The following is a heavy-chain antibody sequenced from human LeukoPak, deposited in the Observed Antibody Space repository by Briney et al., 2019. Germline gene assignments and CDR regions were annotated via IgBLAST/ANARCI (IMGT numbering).Heavy chain of an antibody. V-gene: IGHV1-69*05. D-gene: IGHD2-2*01. Sequence: SVKVSCKAAGGTFTSYAISWVRQAPGQGLEWRGGIIPIFGTGNYEQKFQGRVTITTDESTSTAYMELSSLRSEDTAVYYCARGDIVVVPAALLDVDAFDIWGQGTMVTVSS. CDR1: GGTFTSYA. J-gene: IGHJ3*02. CDR3: ARGDIVVVPAALLDVDAFDI. CDR2: IIPIFGTG.